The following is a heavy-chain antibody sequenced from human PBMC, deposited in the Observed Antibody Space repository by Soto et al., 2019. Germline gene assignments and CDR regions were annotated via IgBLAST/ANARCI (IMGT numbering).Heavy chain of an antibody. CDR3: ASSILDIVVVPAATLYYYYGMDG. Sequence: SETLSLTCTVSGGSISSSSYYWGWIRQPPGKGLEWIGSIYYSGSTYYNPSLKSRVTISVDTSKNQFSLKLSSVTAADTAVYYCASSILDIVVVPAATLYYYYGMDGWGQGNTVTISS. CDR1: GGSISSSSYY. D-gene: IGHD2-2*01. CDR2: IYYSGST. V-gene: IGHV4-39*01. J-gene: IGHJ6*02.